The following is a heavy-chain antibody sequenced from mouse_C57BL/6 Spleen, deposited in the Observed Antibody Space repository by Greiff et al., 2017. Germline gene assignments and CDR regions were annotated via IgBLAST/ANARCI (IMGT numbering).Heavy chain of an antibody. V-gene: IGHV1-64*01. Sequence: QVHVKQPGAELVKPGASVKLSCKASGYTFTSYWMHWVKQRPGQGLEWIGMIHPNSGSTNYNEKFKSKATLTVDKSSSTAYMQLSSLTSEDSAVYCCARDGNYSFAYWGQGTLVTVSA. CDR1: GYTFTSYW. CDR2: IHPNSGST. CDR3: ARDGNYSFAY. D-gene: IGHD2-1*01. J-gene: IGHJ3*01.